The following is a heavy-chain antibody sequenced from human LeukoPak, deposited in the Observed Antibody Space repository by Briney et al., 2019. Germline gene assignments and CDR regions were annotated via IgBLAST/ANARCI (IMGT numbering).Heavy chain of an antibody. V-gene: IGHV3-73*01. CDR2: IRSKANSYAT. Sequence: PGGSLRLSCAASGFTFSGSAMHWVRQASGKGLEWVGRIRSKANSYATAYAASVKGRFTISRDDSKSTAYLQMNSLKTEDTAVYYCASLITMVRGLTGYYYGMDVWGQGTTVTVSS. D-gene: IGHD3-10*01. CDR3: ASLITMVRGLTGYYYGMDV. CDR1: GFTFSGSA. J-gene: IGHJ6*02.